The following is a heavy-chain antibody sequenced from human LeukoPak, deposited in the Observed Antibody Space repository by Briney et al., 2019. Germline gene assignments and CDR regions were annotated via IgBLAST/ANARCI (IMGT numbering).Heavy chain of an antibody. CDR2: IKSKADGETI. V-gene: IGHV3-15*07. D-gene: IGHD4-23*01. Sequence: PGGSLRLSCAASGFTFTNAWMNWVRQAPGKGLEWVGRIKSKADGETIDYAAPVKGRFTFSRDDSKNMLYLQMNSLKSEDTAVYYCSTLTSRGLSNSWGQGTLVTVSS. CDR1: GFTFTNAW. CDR3: STLTSRGLSNS. J-gene: IGHJ4*02.